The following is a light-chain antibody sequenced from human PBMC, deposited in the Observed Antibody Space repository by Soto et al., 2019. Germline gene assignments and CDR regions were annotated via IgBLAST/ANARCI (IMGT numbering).Light chain of an antibody. CDR2: DAS. CDR3: QQYGGSPSIT. Sequence: EIFLTQSPASLSLSPWERATLSCRASQSLSRFLAWYQQKPGQAPRLLIYDASNRATGVPARFSGSGSGTDFTLTISRLEPEDSAVYYCQQYGGSPSITFGQGTRLE. CDR1: QSLSRF. J-gene: IGKJ5*01. V-gene: IGKV3-11*01.